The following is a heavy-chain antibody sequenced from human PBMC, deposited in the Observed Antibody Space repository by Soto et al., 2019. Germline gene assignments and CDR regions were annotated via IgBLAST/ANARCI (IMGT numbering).Heavy chain of an antibody. Sequence: QVTLKESGPVLVKPTEPLTLTCTVSGFSLSNARMGVSWIRQPPGKALEWLAHIFSNDEKSYSTSLKSRLTISKDTSKSQVVLTMTTMYTVDKATYYCARMSLHDFWSGYLFDYWGQGTLFTVSS. D-gene: IGHD3-3*01. V-gene: IGHV2-26*01. CDR1: GFSLSNARMG. CDR3: ARMSLHDFWSGYLFDY. J-gene: IGHJ4*02. CDR2: IFSNDEK.